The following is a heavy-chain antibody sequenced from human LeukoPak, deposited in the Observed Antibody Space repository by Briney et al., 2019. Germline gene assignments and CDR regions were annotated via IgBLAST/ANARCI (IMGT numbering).Heavy chain of an antibody. CDR2: IWYDGSNK. CDR3: ARDGSGSYSAI. V-gene: IGHV3-33*01. J-gene: IGHJ3*02. D-gene: IGHD1-26*01. CDR1: GFTFSSYG. Sequence: GGSLRLSCAASGFTFSSYGMHWVRQAPGKGLEWVAVIWYDGSNKYYADSVKGRFTISRDNSKNTLYLQMNSLRAEDTAVYYCARDGSGSYSAIWGQGTMVTVSS.